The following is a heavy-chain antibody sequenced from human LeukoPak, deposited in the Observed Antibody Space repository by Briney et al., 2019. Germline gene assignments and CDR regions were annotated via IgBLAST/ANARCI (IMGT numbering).Heavy chain of an antibody. D-gene: IGHD5-24*01. J-gene: IGHJ4*02. CDR2: INPSDGST. V-gene: IGHV1-46*03. CDR3: FSMATIITGSFDY. Sequence: ASVKVSCKASGYTFTSYYMHWVRQAPGQGLEWMGIINPSDGSTNYAQKFQGRVTITADESTSTAYMELSSLRSEDTAVYYCFSMATIITGSFDYWGQGTLVTVSS. CDR1: GYTFTSYY.